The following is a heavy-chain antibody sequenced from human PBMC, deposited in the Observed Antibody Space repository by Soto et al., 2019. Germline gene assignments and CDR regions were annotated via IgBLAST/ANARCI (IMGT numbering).Heavy chain of an antibody. D-gene: IGHD6-19*01. CDR2: ISYDGRNK. CDR1: GFTFSSYG. V-gene: IGHV3-30*18. J-gene: IGHJ6*02. Sequence: GGSLRLSCAASGFTFSSYGMHWVRQAPGKGLEWVAVISYDGRNKYYAGAVKGRFTISRDNSKNTLYLQMSSLRAEDTAVYYCVKDGSSGWPYFYDMDVWGQGTTVTVSS. CDR3: VKDGSSGWPYFYDMDV.